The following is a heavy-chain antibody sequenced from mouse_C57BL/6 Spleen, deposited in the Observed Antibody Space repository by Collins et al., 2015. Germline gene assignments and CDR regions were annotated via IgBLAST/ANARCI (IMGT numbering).Heavy chain of an antibody. D-gene: IGHD2-14*01. CDR3: AKGEVRRYYAMDY. Sequence: QVQLKQSGPGLVQPSQSLSITCTVSGFSLTSYGVHWVRQSPGKGLEWLGVIWSGGSTDYNAAFISRLSISKDNSKSQVFFKMNSLQANDTAIYYCAKGEVRRYYAMDYWGQGTSVTVSS. V-gene: IGHV2-2*02. J-gene: IGHJ4*01. CDR2: IWSGGST. CDR1: GFSLTSYG.